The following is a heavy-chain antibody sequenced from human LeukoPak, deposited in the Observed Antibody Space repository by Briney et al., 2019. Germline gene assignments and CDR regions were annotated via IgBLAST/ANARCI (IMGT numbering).Heavy chain of an antibody. J-gene: IGHJ5*02. V-gene: IGHV3-7*05. CDR2: IKQDGSEK. Sequence: PGGSLRLSCAASGFTFSNYWMSCVRQAPGKGLEWVANIKQDGSEKYYVDSVKGRFTISRDNAKNSLYLQMISLRAEDTAVYYCARGGAPYCSSTSCYEDRFDPWGQGTLVTVSS. CDR3: ARGGAPYCSSTSCYEDRFDP. CDR1: GFTFSNYW. D-gene: IGHD2-2*01.